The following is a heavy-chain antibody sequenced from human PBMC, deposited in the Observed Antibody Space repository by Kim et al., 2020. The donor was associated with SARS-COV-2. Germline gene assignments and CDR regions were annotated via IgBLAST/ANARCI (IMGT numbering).Heavy chain of an antibody. J-gene: IGHJ4*02. V-gene: IGHV4-39*07. CDR2: IYYSGST. CDR1: GGSISSSSYY. Sequence: SETLSLTCTVSGGSISSSSYYWGWIRQPPGKGLEWIGSIYYSGSTYYNPSLKSRVTISVDTSKNQFSLKLSSVTAADTAVYYCARKWEAAAGTEHIDYWGQGTLVTVSS. D-gene: IGHD6-13*01. CDR3: ARKWEAAAGTEHIDY.